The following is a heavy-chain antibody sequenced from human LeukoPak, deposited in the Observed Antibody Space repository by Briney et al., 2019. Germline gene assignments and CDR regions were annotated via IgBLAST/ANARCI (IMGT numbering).Heavy chain of an antibody. V-gene: IGHV3-7*01. CDR1: GCNFSTYW. Sequence: GGSLRLSCTASGCNFSTYWMTWVRQVPGKGLDGVANIKEDGSEIYYVDAVKGRFSISRDNAKTSLYLQMHSLSVADTGLYYCVTDQTGRHPYFFDYWGQGTLVTVSS. CDR3: VTDQTGRHPYFFDY. J-gene: IGHJ4*02. D-gene: IGHD3-10*01. CDR2: IKEDGSEI.